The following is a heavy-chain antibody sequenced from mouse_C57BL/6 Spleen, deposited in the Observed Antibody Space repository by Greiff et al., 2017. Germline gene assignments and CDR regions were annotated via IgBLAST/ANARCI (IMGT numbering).Heavy chain of an antibody. CDR1: GYTFTDYS. D-gene: IGHD1-1*01. CDR2: IYPNNGGN. J-gene: IGHJ2*01. V-gene: IGHV1-34*01. Sequence: EVQLQQSGPELVKPGASVKMSCKASGYTFTDYSMHWVKQSHGKSLEWIGYIYPNNGGNGSNQKFKGKATLTVDNSSSTASMELRSLTSEDSADYYGARGGLLRYFDYWGQGTTLTVSS. CDR3: ARGGLLRYFDY.